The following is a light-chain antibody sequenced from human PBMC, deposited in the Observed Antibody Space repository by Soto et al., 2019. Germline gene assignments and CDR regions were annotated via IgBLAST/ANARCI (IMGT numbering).Light chain of an antibody. CDR2: DAS. CDR1: RGISSN. Sequence: IVMTQSPATLSVSPGERATLSCRASRGISSNLAWYQQKPGQAPRLLIYDASTRATGIPARFSGSGSGTEFTLTISSLQSEDFAVYYCQQRSILGFTFGPGTKVDVK. J-gene: IGKJ3*01. CDR3: QQRSILGFT. V-gene: IGKV3-15*01.